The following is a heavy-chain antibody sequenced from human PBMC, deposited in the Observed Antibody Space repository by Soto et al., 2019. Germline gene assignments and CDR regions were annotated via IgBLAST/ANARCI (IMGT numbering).Heavy chain of an antibody. J-gene: IGHJ4*02. CDR3: ASRGRDGYKYTSDY. V-gene: IGHV1-69*13. Sequence: SVKVSCKASGGTFSSYAISWVRQAPGQGLEWMGGIIPIFGTANYAQKFQGRVTITADESTSTAYMELSSLRSEDTAVYYCASRGRDGYKYTSDYWGQGTLVIVSS. CDR1: GGTFSSYA. CDR2: IIPIFGTA. D-gene: IGHD5-12*01.